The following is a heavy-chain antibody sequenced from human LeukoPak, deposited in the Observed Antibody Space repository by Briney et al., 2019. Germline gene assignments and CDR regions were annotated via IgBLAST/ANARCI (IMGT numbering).Heavy chain of an antibody. CDR1: GYTFTSYG. CDR3: ARDWTDIVVVPAAQPGYYGMDV. J-gene: IGHJ6*02. D-gene: IGHD2-2*01. CDR2: ISAYNGNT. Sequence: ASVKVSCKASGYTFTSYGISWVRQAPGQGLEWMGWISAYNGNTNYAQKLQGRVAMTTDTSTSTAYMELRSLRSDDTAVYYCARDWTDIVVVPAAQPGYYGMDVWGQGTTVTVSS. V-gene: IGHV1-18*01.